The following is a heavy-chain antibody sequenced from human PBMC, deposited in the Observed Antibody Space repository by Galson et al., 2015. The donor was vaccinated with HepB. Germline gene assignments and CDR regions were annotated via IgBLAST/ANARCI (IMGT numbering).Heavy chain of an antibody. D-gene: IGHD3-10*01. CDR2: ITADNSNP. CDR1: GDTFTPYT. CDR3: ATQRNHGSPLDY. V-gene: IGHV1-3*01. J-gene: IGHJ4*02. Sequence: SVKVSCKASGDTFTPYTMHWVRQAPGQRLEWMGWITADNSNPKYSQKLQGRVTFTRDTSASTAYMELSGLRSEDTAVYYCATQRNHGSPLDYWGQGTLVIVSS.